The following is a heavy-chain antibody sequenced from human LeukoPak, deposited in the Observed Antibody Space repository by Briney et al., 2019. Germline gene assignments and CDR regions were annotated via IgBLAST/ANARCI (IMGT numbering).Heavy chain of an antibody. J-gene: IGHJ4*02. CDR1: GYTFTGYY. V-gene: IGHV1-2*02. CDR3: ARVGYSGSYFDDY. Sequence: ASVKVSCKASGYTFTGYYMHWVRQAPGQGLEWMGWINPNSGGTNYEQRFQGRVTMTRDTSISTAYMELSRLRSDDTAVYYCARVGYSGSYFDDYWGQGTLVTVSS. D-gene: IGHD1-26*01. CDR2: INPNSGGT.